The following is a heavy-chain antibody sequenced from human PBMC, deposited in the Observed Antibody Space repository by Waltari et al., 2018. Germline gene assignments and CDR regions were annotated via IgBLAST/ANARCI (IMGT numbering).Heavy chain of an antibody. CDR1: VFTVSSNF. CDR2: IYSGGNT. D-gene: IGHD7-27*01. J-gene: IGHJ4*02. CDR3: ARGWGFFDY. Sequence: EVQLVETGGGLIQPGGSLTLSCAASVFTVSSNFLTWVRQAPGKGLEWVSTIYSGGNTYDADSVKGRFTISRDNSMNTLYLQMNSLRAEDTAVYYCARGWGFFDYWGQGTLVTVSS. V-gene: IGHV3-53*02.